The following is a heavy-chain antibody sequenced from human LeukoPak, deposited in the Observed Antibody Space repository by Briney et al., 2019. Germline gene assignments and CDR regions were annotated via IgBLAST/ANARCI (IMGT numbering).Heavy chain of an antibody. CDR3: ARRRGGTAALHFGAFDI. V-gene: IGHV3-21*01. J-gene: IGHJ3*02. Sequence: GGSLRLSCAASGFTFSSYSMNWVRQAPGKGLEWVSSISSSSSYIFYADSVKGRFTISRDNAKNSLYLQMNSLRAEDTALYYCARRRGGTAALHFGAFDIWGQGTMVTVSS. CDR1: GFTFSSYS. CDR2: ISSSSSYI. D-gene: IGHD6-25*01.